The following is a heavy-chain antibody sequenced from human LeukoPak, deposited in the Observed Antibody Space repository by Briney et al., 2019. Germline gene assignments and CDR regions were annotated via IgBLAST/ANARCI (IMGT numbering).Heavy chain of an antibody. CDR3: ARLQPSIAARPGWFDP. V-gene: IGHV4-39*01. CDR2: IYYSGST. J-gene: IGHJ5*02. Sequence: SETLSLTCTVSGASISSTNYYWGWIRQPPGKGVEWIGSIYYSGSTYYNPSLKSRVTISVDTSKNQFSLKLYSVTAADTAMYYCARLQPSIAARPGWFDPWGQGTLVTVPS. CDR1: GASISSTNYY. D-gene: IGHD6-6*01.